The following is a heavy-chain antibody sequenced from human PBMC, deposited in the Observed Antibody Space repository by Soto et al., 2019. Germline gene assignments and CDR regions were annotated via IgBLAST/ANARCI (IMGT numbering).Heavy chain of an antibody. V-gene: IGHV3-23*01. D-gene: IGHD3-16*01. CDR1: GFTFSSYA. CDR3: TRIGWGGDVFDI. J-gene: IGHJ3*02. Sequence: EVQLLESGGGLIQPGGSLGLSCSASGFTFSSYAMSWVRQAPGKGLEWVSAINGGGASTYYADSVKGRFTISRDNSKSTLYLQMNSLKVEDTAVYYCTRIGWGGDVFDIWGQGTMVTVSS. CDR2: INGGGAST.